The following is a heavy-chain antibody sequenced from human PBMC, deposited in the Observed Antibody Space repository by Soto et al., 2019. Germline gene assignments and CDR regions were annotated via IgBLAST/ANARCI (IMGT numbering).Heavy chain of an antibody. D-gene: IGHD1-20*01. Sequence: QVQLVESGGGVVQPGRSLRLSCAASGFTFSSYGMHWVRQAPGKGLEWVAVISYDGSNKYYADSVKGRFTISRDNSKNTLYLQMNSLRAEDTAVYYCAKGTVDLYNRYYYSGMDVWGQGTTVTVSS. J-gene: IGHJ6*02. CDR1: GFTFSSYG. V-gene: IGHV3-30*18. CDR3: AKGTVDLYNRYYYSGMDV. CDR2: ISYDGSNK.